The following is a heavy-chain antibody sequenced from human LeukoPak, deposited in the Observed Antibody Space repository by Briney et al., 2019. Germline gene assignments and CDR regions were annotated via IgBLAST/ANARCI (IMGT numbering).Heavy chain of an antibody. CDR2: ISAYNGNT. CDR1: GYTFTSYG. V-gene: IGHV1-18*01. J-gene: IGHJ3*02. Sequence: ASVKVSCKASGYTFTSYGISWVRQAPGQGLEWMGWISAYNGNTNYAQKLQGRVTMTTDTSTSTAYMELRSLGSDDTAVYYCARDPYYYDSSGYYYAFDIWGQGTMVTVSS. CDR3: ARDPYYYDSSGYYYAFDI. D-gene: IGHD3-22*01.